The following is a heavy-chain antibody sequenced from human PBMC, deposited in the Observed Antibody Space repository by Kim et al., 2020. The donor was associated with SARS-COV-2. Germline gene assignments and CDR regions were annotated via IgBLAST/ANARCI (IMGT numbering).Heavy chain of an antibody. CDR3: ATLPYSFAFEY. D-gene: IGHD5-18*01. CDR2: IKQDGSEK. V-gene: IGHV3-7*01. CDR1: RFSFSTYW. J-gene: IGHJ4*02. Sequence: GGSLRLSCVGSRFSFSTYWMTWVRQTPGKGLEWVANIKQDGSEKYYVDSVRGRFTISRDNAKNSVFLQMNILGAEDTAVYYCATLPYSFAFEYWGQGTLVTVSS.